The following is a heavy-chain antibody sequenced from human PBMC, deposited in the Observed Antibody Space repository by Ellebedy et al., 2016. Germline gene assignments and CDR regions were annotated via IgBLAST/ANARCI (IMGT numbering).Heavy chain of an antibody. CDR1: GFTFSSYA. D-gene: IGHD3-10*01. Sequence: GGSLRLXXAASGFTFSSYAMSWVRQAPGKGLEWVSAISGSGGSTYYADSVKGRFTISRDNSKNTLYLQMNSLRAEDTAVYYCAKPRGGVRGVITLFDYWGQGTLVTVSS. CDR3: AKPRGGVRGVITLFDY. CDR2: ISGSGGST. V-gene: IGHV3-23*01. J-gene: IGHJ4*02.